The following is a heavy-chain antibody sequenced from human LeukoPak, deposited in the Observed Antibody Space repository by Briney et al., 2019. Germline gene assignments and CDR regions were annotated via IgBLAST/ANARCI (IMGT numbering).Heavy chain of an antibody. CDR3: ARQWLVNG. CDR2: ISESGGTT. Sequence: GGSLRLSCAASGFTFSSYAMNWVCQAPGKGLEWVSSISESGGTTDYADSVKGRFTISRDNSKNTLYLQMNSLRAEDTAVYYCARQWLVNGWGQGTPVTVSS. D-gene: IGHD6-19*01. V-gene: IGHV3-23*01. J-gene: IGHJ4*02. CDR1: GFTFSSYA.